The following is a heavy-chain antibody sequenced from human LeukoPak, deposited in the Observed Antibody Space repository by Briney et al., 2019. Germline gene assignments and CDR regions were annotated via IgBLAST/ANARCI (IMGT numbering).Heavy chain of an antibody. CDR2: ISTSGST. D-gene: IGHD3-22*01. V-gene: IGHV4-4*09. Sequence: KPSETLSLTCAVSAASISNYYWSWIRQAPGKGLEWIGYISTSGSTNYNPSLKSRVSISLDTSKNRFSLNLNFVTAAGTAVYYCASPRSGYRYTFDYWGQGALVTVSS. J-gene: IGHJ4*02. CDR3: ASPRSGYRYTFDY. CDR1: AASISNYY.